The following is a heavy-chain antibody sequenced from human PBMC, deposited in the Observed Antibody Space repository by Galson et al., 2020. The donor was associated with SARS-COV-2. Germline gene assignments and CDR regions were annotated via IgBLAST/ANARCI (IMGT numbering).Heavy chain of an antibody. J-gene: IGHJ4*02. Sequence: SETLSLTCTVSGGSISSGSYYWSWIRQPAGKGLEWIGRIYTSGSTNYNPSLKSRVTISVDTSKNQFSLKLSSVTAADTAVYYCAREGSSWYLFDYRGQGTLVTVSS. V-gene: IGHV4-61*02. CDR3: AREGSSWYLFDY. CDR2: IYTSGST. CDR1: GGSISSGSYY. D-gene: IGHD6-13*01.